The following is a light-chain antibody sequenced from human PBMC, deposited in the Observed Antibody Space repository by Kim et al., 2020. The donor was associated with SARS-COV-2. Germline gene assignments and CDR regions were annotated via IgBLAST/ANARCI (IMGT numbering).Light chain of an antibody. CDR3: NSRDSSGNHVV. Sequence: ALGQPVRITCQGGSLRSYYASWYQQKPGQAPVLVIYGKNNRPSGIPDRFSGSSSGNTASLTSTGAQAEDEADYYCNSRDSSGNHVVFGGGTQLTVL. V-gene: IGLV3-19*01. CDR1: SLRSYY. J-gene: IGLJ2*01. CDR2: GKN.